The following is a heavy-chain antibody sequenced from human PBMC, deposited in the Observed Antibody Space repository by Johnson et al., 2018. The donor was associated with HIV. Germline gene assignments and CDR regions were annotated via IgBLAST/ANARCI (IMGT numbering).Heavy chain of an antibody. Sequence: QLVESGGGLVQPGRSLRLSCVASGFTFDDYGMHWVRQAPGKGLEWVSGFGTAGDTYYAGSVKGRFTISRENAKNALYLQMNSLRAEDTAIYYCARDSGEQLRYAFDILGPGTMVTVSS. J-gene: IGHJ3*02. CDR1: GFTFDDYG. D-gene: IGHD3-10*01. V-gene: IGHV3-13*01. CDR2: FGTAGDT. CDR3: ARDSGEQLRYAFDI.